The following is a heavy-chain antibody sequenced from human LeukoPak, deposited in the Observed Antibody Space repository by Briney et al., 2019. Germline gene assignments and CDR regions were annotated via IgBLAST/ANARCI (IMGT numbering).Heavy chain of an antibody. J-gene: IGHJ4*02. Sequence: GGSLRLSCAASGFTFSSYWMSWVRQAPGKGLEWVANIKQDGSEKYYVDSVKGRFTISRDNAKNSLYLQMNSLGAEDTAVYYCASGLVTGVYDFWGQGTLVTVSS. CDR3: ASGLVTGVYDF. V-gene: IGHV3-7*01. CDR2: IKQDGSEK. D-gene: IGHD2-21*02. CDR1: GFTFSSYW.